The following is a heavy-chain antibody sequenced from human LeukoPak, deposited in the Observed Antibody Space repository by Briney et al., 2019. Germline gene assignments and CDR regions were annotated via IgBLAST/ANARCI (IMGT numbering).Heavy chain of an antibody. CDR3: TTGAPVLSY. D-gene: IGHD2-8*01. CDR1: GGSFSGYY. J-gene: IGHJ4*02. V-gene: IGHV4-34*01. CDR2: INHSGST. Sequence: SETLSLTCAVYGGSFSGYYWSWIRQPPGKGLEWIGEINHSGSTNYNPSLKSRVTISVDTSKNQFSLKLSSVTAADTAVYYCTTGAPVLSYWGQGTLVTVSS.